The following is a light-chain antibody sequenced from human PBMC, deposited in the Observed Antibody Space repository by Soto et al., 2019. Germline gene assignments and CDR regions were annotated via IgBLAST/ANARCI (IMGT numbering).Light chain of an antibody. CDR2: GAS. Sequence: EVVLTQSPDTLSLSPGERATLSCSASQSVSSTFFAWYQQRPGQAPRLLIYGASSRATGIPDIFSGSGSGTDFTLTITRLEPEDFALYYCQQFGTSATFGQGIKVEIK. CDR3: QQFGTSAT. V-gene: IGKV3-20*01. J-gene: IGKJ1*01. CDR1: QSVSSTF.